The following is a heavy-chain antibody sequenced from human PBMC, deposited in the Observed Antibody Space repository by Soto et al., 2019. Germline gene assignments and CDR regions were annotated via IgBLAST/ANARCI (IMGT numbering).Heavy chain of an antibody. CDR3: ARAMITFGGVIVNGPFDY. V-gene: IGHV3-13*01. D-gene: IGHD3-16*02. J-gene: IGHJ4*02. CDR2: IGTAGDT. CDR1: GFTFSSYD. Sequence: EVQLVESGGGLVQPGGSLRLSCAASGFTFSSYDMHWVRQATGKGLEWVSAIGTAGDTYYPGSGKGRFTISRENAKNSLYLQMNSLRAGDTAVYYCARAMITFGGVIVNGPFDYWGQGTLVTVSS.